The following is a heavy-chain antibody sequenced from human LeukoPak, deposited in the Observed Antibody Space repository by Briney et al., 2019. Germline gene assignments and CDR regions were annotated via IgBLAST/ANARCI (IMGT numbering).Heavy chain of an antibody. CDR2: IYYSGST. J-gene: IGHJ4*02. CDR3: ARHTGRGYSYGYPDY. D-gene: IGHD5-18*01. V-gene: IGHV4-39*01. Sequence: SETLSLTCTVSGGSISSSSYYWGWLRQPPGKGLEWIGRIYYSGSTYYNPSLKSRVTISVDTSKNQFSLKLSSVTAADTAVYYCARHTGRGYSYGYPDYWGQGTLVTVSS. CDR1: GGSISSSSYY.